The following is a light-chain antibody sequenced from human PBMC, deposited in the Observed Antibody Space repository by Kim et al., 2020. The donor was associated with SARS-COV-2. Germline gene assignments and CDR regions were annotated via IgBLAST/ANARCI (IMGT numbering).Light chain of an antibody. CDR1: SLTKYY. J-gene: IGLJ3*02. V-gene: IGLV3-19*01. Sequence: SSELTQDPAVSVALGQTVRITCQGDSLTKYYTSWYQQKPGQAPLLVMFGKNSRPSGIPDRFSGSSSGDTASLTITGAQAEDEADYYCSSRGNSGNHEVFGGGTQLTVL. CDR2: GKN. CDR3: SSRGNSGNHEV.